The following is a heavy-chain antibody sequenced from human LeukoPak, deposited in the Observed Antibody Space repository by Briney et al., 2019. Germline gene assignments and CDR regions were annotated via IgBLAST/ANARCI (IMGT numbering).Heavy chain of an antibody. Sequence: KPGGSLRLSCAASGFTFKSYALGWVRQAPGKGLEWVSSILNSSYIYYADSAKGRFTFSRDNTENSLILQMNGLRAEDTGVYYCTRDRGYSGYAHGYWGQGTLVIVSS. CDR3: TRDRGYSGYAHGY. J-gene: IGHJ4*02. CDR1: GFTFKSYA. D-gene: IGHD5-12*01. CDR2: ILNSSYI. V-gene: IGHV3-21*01.